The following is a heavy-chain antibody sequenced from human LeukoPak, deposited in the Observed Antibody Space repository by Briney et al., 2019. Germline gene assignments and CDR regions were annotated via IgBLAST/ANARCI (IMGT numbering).Heavy chain of an antibody. J-gene: IGHJ4*02. Sequence: GASVKVSCKASGGTFSSYAISWERQAPGQGLEWMGGIIPIFGTANYAQKFQGRVTITADESTSTAYMELSSLRSEDTAVYYCARERVGATVLDYWGQGTLVTVSS. CDR1: GGTFSSYA. CDR3: ARERVGATVLDY. D-gene: IGHD1-26*01. CDR2: IIPIFGTA. V-gene: IGHV1-69*13.